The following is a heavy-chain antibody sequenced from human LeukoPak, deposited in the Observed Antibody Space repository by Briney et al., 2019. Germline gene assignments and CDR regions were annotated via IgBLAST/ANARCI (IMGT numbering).Heavy chain of an antibody. CDR2: IYYSGST. D-gene: IGHD6-19*01. CDR1: GGSISSSSYY. J-gene: IGHJ4*02. Sequence: SETLSLTCTVSGGSISSSSYYWGWIRQPPGKGLEWIGSIYYSGSTYYNPSLKSRVTISVDTSKNQYSLKLSSVTAADTAVYYCARRGEWLALDYWGQGTLVTVSS. V-gene: IGHV4-39*01. CDR3: ARRGEWLALDY.